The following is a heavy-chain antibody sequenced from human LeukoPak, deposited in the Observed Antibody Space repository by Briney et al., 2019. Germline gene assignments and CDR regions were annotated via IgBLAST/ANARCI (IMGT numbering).Heavy chain of an antibody. Sequence: GRSLRLSCAASGFTFSSYGMHWVRQAPGKGLEWVAVISYDGSNKYYADSVKGRFTISRDNSKNTLDLQMNSLRTEDTAVYYCARASSTYGSGLYYAPHYWGQGTLVTVSS. J-gene: IGHJ4*02. CDR2: ISYDGSNK. CDR1: GFTFSSYG. CDR3: ARASSTYGSGLYYAPHY. V-gene: IGHV3-30*03. D-gene: IGHD3-10*01.